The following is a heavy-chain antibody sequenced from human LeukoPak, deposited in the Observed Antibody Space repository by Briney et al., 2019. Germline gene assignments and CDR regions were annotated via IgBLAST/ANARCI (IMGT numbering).Heavy chain of an antibody. V-gene: IGHV3-21*01. CDR3: ARFYDSSGYYYAYYFDY. Sequence: GGSLRLSCAAFGFTFRSYNMIWVRQAPGKGLEWVSSISSSSSYIYYADSVKGRFTISRDNAKNSLYLQMNSLRAEDTAVYYCARFYDSSGYYYAYYFDYWGQGTLVTVSS. CDR1: GFTFRSYN. CDR2: ISSSSSYI. J-gene: IGHJ4*02. D-gene: IGHD3-22*01.